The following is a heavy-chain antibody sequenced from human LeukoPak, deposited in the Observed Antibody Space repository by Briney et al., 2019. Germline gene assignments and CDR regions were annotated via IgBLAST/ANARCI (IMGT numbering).Heavy chain of an antibody. CDR1: GLTVSRIY. CDR2: IYTGGST. Sequence: GGSLRLSCAASGLTVSRIYMSWVRQAPGKGLEWVSVIYTGGSTYYADSVKGRFTISRDNSKSTLYLQMNSLRAEDTAVYYCTSPGGGDYYNSGGQGTLVTVSS. D-gene: IGHD3-10*01. V-gene: IGHV3-53*01. CDR3: TSPGGGDYYNS. J-gene: IGHJ4*02.